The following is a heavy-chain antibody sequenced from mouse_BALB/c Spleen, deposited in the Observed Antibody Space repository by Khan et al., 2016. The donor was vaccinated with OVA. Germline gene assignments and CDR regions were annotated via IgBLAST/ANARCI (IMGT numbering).Heavy chain of an antibody. CDR1: GYTFTSYT. CDR3: VRDGAYHRNDGWFAY. J-gene: IGHJ3*01. D-gene: IGHD2-14*01. Sequence: QVQLQQSGAELARPGASVKMSCKASGYTFTSYTIHWIKKRSGQGLEWIGYINPSNGYTNYNQKFKDKATLTTDKSSTTAYLQLSSLTSDDSAVYNWVRDGAYHRNDGWFAYWGQGTLVTVSA. CDR2: INPSNGYT. V-gene: IGHV1-4*01.